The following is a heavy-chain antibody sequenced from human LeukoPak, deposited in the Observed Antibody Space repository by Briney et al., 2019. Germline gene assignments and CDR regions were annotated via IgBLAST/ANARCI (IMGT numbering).Heavy chain of an antibody. CDR3: AREGNDYDFWSGDREGRCYFDY. CDR1: GYTFTSYD. J-gene: IGHJ4*02. V-gene: IGHV1-18*01. Sequence: ASVKVSCKASGYTFTSYDISWVRQAPGQGLEWMGWISVYSGYTNYAQKVQGRVTMTTDTSTSTAYMELRSLRSDDTAVYYCAREGNDYDFWSGDREGRCYFDYWGQGTLVTVSS. D-gene: IGHD3-3*01. CDR2: ISVYSGYT.